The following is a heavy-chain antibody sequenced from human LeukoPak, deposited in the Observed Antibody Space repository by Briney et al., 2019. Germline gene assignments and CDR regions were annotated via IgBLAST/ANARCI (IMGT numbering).Heavy chain of an antibody. Sequence: GGSLRLSCAASGFTFNKYGMHWVRQAPGKGLEWVAVIRYDGSNKKYVESVKGRFTISRDNSKNTVHLQMSSLRGEDTAVYYCAKDAQGIVGAPVNWFDPWGQGTLVTVSS. CDR3: AKDAQGIVGAPVNWFDP. CDR2: IRYDGSNK. V-gene: IGHV3-33*06. D-gene: IGHD1-26*01. CDR1: GFTFNKYG. J-gene: IGHJ5*02.